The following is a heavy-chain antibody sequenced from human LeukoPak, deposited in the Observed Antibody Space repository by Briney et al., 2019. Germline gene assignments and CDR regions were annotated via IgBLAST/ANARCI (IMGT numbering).Heavy chain of an antibody. CDR2: ISGSGIK. CDR1: RFTFSSYE. D-gene: IGHD2-8*01. J-gene: IGHJ3*02. Sequence: SGGSLRLSCAASRFTFSSYEMNWVRQAPGKGLEWVSYISGSGIKHYADSVKGRFTISRDNAKNSLYLQMDSLRVEDTAVYYCAREDTGVAFDIWGQGTTVTV. CDR3: AREDTGVAFDI. V-gene: IGHV3-48*03.